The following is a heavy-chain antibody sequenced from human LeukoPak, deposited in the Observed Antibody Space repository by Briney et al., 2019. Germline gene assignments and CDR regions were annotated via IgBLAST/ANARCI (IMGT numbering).Heavy chain of an antibody. CDR1: GFTFSDHY. J-gene: IGHJ4*02. D-gene: IGHD6-19*01. Sequence: PGGSLRLSCAASGFTFSDHYMDWVRQAPGKGLEWVGRTRNKANSYTTEYAASVKGRFTIPRDDSKNSLYLQMNSLKTEDTAVYYCARGYSSGWTVYYFDYWGQGTLVTVSS. CDR3: ARGYSSGWTVYYFDY. CDR2: TRNKANSYTT. V-gene: IGHV3-72*01.